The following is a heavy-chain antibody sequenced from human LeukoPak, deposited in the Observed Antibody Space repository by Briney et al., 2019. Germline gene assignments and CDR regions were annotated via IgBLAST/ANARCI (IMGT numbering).Heavy chain of an antibody. V-gene: IGHV3-23*01. CDR2: ISHSGATT. Sequence: GGSLRLSYAASGFTFSSYAMNWVRQALGKGLEWVSAISHSGATTYYADSVKGRFTISRDNSKNTLYLQMNSLRAEDTAVYYCARGSYYDYFDYWGQGTLVTVSS. J-gene: IGHJ4*02. D-gene: IGHD1-26*01. CDR3: ARGSYYDYFDY. CDR1: GFTFSSYA.